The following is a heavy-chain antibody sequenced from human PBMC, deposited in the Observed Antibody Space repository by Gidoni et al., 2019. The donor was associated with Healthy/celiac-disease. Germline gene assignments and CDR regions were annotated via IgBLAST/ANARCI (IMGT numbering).Heavy chain of an antibody. Sequence: EVQLVESGGGLVKPGGSLSLSCAASGFTFSSYSMNWVRQAPGKGLEWVSSISSSSSYIYYADSVKGRFTISRDNAKNSLYLQMNSLRAEDTAVYYCARDLVQMGYSGYDSENWFDPWGQGTLVTVSS. V-gene: IGHV3-21*01. CDR2: ISSSSSYI. CDR3: ARDLVQMGYSGYDSENWFDP. J-gene: IGHJ5*02. D-gene: IGHD5-12*01. CDR1: GFTFSSYS.